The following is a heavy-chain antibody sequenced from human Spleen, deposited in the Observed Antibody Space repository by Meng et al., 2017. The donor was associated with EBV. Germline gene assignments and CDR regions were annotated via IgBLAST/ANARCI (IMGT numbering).Heavy chain of an antibody. CDR1: GGSITSSGYS. V-gene: IGHV4-30-2*01. Sequence: QLQLTDPGSGLLKPSHTLSLTCAVSGGSITSSGYSWTWIRQPPGKGLEWIGYMYQSGSTYYSPSLKSRATISVDRSKNHLSLKLSSVTAADTAFYYCATIIVPATTMNYWGPGTLVTVSS. D-gene: IGHD1-26*01. CDR3: ATIIVPATTMNY. J-gene: IGHJ4*02. CDR2: MYQSGST.